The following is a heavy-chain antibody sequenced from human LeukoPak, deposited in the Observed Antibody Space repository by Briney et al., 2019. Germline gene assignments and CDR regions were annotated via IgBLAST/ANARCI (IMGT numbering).Heavy chain of an antibody. CDR2: IKSDGGT. J-gene: IGHJ1*01. D-gene: IGHD3-22*01. V-gene: IGHV3-74*01. Sequence: GGSLTLTCTASGCTISTYCRHWIRQAPGKGLVWVSRIKSDGGTNYADSVKGRFTISRDNAKKTVSLQMNSLRPEDTGVYYCARAPSEIGGYYPEYFRHWGQGTLVTVSS. CDR1: GCTISTYC. CDR3: ARAPSEIGGYYPEYFRH.